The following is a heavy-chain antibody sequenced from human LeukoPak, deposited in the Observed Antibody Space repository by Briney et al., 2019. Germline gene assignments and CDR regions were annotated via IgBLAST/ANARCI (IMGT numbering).Heavy chain of an antibody. CDR2: ISSSSSYI. CDR3: ARDPSNFRGWFDP. J-gene: IGHJ5*02. V-gene: IGHV3-21*01. CDR1: GFTFIRYS. D-gene: IGHD4-11*01. Sequence: GGFLRLSSAASGFTFIRYSMNWVSPAPGKGLELVLSISSSSSYIYYADSVKGRFTISRDNAKNSLYLQMNSLRAEDTAVYYCARDPSNFRGWFDPWGQGTLVTVSS.